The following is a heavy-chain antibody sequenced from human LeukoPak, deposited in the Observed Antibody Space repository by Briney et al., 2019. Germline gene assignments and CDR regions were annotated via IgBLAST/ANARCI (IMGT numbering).Heavy chain of an antibody. CDR3: AWLTDC. D-gene: IGHD3-22*01. CDR1: GGTVSNNY. V-gene: IGHV3-66*02. Sequence: GGPLRLSCALSGGTVSNNYMSWVRQPPGKGLEWVSIIYPDSGTNYAASVKGRFIISRDDFKNTVFLHMNSLRTEDTAVYYCAWLTDCWGQGALVTVSS. CDR2: IYPDSGT. J-gene: IGHJ4*02.